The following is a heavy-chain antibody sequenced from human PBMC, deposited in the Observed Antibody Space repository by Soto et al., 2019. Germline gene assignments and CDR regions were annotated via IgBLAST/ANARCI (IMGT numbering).Heavy chain of an antibody. J-gene: IGHJ4*02. CDR3: ARRGLVGATTFDY. V-gene: IGHV4-39*01. CDR1: GGSISSSSYY. D-gene: IGHD1-26*01. Sequence: SETLSLTCTVSGGSISSSSYYWDWIRQPPGKGLEWIGSIYYSGSTYYNPSLKSRVTISVDTSKNQFSLKLSSVTAADTAVYYCARRGLVGATTFDYWGQRPLVTVSS. CDR2: IYYSGST.